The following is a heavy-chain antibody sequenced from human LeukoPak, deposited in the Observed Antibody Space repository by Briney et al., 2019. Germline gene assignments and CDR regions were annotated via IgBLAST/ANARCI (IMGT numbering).Heavy chain of an antibody. V-gene: IGHV4-39*01. CDR1: GGSISSSSYY. CDR3: ASLRYFDWLLRPFDY. CDR2: IYYSGST. Sequence: SETLSLTCTVSGGSISSSSYYWGWIRQPPGKGLEWIGSIYYSGSTYYNPSLKSRVTISVDTSKNQFSLKLSSVTAADTAVYYCASLRYFDWLLRPFDYWGQGTLVTVSS. D-gene: IGHD3-9*01. J-gene: IGHJ4*02.